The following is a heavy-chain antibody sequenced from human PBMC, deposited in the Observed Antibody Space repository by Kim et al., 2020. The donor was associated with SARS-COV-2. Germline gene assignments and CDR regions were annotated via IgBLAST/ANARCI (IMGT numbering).Heavy chain of an antibody. Sequence: SVKVSCKASGGTFSSYAISWVRQAPGQGLEWMGGIIPIFGTANYAQKFQGRVTITADESTSTADMELSSLRSEDTAVYYCASQCSSTSCSSYGMDVWGQGTTVTVSS. D-gene: IGHD2-2*01. CDR2: IIPIFGTA. CDR3: ASQCSSTSCSSYGMDV. V-gene: IGHV1-69*13. J-gene: IGHJ6*02. CDR1: GGTFSSYA.